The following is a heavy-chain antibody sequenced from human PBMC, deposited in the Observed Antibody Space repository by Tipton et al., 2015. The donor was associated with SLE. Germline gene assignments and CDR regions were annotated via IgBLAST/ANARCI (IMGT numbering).Heavy chain of an antibody. Sequence: TLSLTCTVSGGSISSHYWSWIRQPPGKGLEWIGYIYYSGSTNYNPSLKSRVTISVDTSKNQFSLKLSSVTAADTAVYYCASRTGQVVVIDYWGQGTLVTVSS. CDR1: GGSISSHY. D-gene: IGHD3-22*01. CDR3: ASRTGQVVVIDY. V-gene: IGHV4-59*08. CDR2: IYYSGST. J-gene: IGHJ4*02.